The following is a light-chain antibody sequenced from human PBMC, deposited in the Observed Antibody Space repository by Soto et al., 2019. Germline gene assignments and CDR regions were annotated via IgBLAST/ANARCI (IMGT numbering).Light chain of an antibody. CDR2: KAS. V-gene: IGKV1-5*03. CDR1: QSISSW. J-gene: IGKJ3*01. Sequence: DLQMTQSPSTLSASVGDRVTITCRASQSISSWLAWYQQKPGKAPKLLIYKASSLESGVPSRFSGSGSGTEFTLTISSLQPDDFATYYCQQYNSYSPRTFGPGTKVDIK. CDR3: QQYNSYSPRT.